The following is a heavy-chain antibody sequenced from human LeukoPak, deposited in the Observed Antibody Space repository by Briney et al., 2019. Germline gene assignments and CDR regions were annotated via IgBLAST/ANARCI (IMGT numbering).Heavy chain of an antibody. J-gene: IGHJ6*03. CDR3: AREGDYYYMDV. CDR2: INPNSGGT. D-gene: IGHD3-16*01. V-gene: IGHV1-2*02. Sequence: ASVKVSCKASGYTFTSYGISWVRQAPGQGLEWMGWINPNSGGTNYAQKFQGRVTMTRDTSISTAYMELSRLRSDDTAVYYCAREGDYYYMDVWGKGTTVTISS. CDR1: GYTFTSYG.